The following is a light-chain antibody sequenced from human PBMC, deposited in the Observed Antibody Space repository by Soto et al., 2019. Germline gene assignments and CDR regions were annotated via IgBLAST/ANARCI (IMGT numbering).Light chain of an antibody. V-gene: IGKV3-15*01. J-gene: IGKJ2*01. Sequence: ETVMTQSPATLSVSPGERATLSCRASQSVSTNLAWYQQKPGQGPRLLIYRASTRATGIPDGFSGSGFGTEFTLTISSLQSEEFAVYFCQQYNNWPPYTFGQGTK. CDR2: RAS. CDR1: QSVSTN. CDR3: QQYNNWPPYT.